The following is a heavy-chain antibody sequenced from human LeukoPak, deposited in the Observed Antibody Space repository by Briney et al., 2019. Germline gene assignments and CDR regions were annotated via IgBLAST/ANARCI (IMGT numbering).Heavy chain of an antibody. Sequence: ASVKVSCKASGGTFSSYAISWVRQAPGQGLEWMGRIIPILGIANYAQKFQGRVTITADKSTSTAYMELSSLRSEDTAVYYCATNGPGDGFDIWGQGTMVTVSS. CDR1: GGTFSSYA. V-gene: IGHV1-69*04. J-gene: IGHJ3*02. CDR2: IIPILGIA. CDR3: ATNGPGDGFDI.